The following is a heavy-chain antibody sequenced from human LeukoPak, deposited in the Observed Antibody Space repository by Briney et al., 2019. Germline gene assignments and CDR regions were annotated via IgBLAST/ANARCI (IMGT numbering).Heavy chain of an antibody. V-gene: IGHV4-38-2*02. CDR3: ARVNAPVATFDY. CDR1: GYSISSTYY. J-gene: IGHJ4*02. D-gene: IGHD1-1*01. Sequence: PETLSLTCTVSGYSISSTYYGAWIRQPPGKGLEWIATISHSGSTYYTPSLESRLTISLDTSRNHFSLRLSSVTAADTAVYYCARVNAPVATFDYWGLGTLVAVSS. CDR2: ISHSGST.